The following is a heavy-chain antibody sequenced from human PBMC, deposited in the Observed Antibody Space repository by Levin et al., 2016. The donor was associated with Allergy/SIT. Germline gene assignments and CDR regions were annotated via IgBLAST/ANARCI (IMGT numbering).Heavy chain of an antibody. D-gene: IGHD3-9*01. Sequence: WIRQPPGKGLQWVSAISGSGGSTYYADSVKGRFTISRDNSKNTLYLQMNSLRAEDTAVYYCAKALGADIAYFDYWGQGTLVTVSS. CDR3: AKALGADIAYFDY. CDR2: ISGSGGST. V-gene: IGHV3-23*01. J-gene: IGHJ4*02.